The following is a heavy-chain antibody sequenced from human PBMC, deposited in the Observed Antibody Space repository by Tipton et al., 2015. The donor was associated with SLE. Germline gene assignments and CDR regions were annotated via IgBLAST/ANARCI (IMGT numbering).Heavy chain of an antibody. J-gene: IGHJ4*02. V-gene: IGHV4-38-2*01. CDR2: IYHSGST. CDR1: GGSFSGYY. Sequence: GLVKPSETLSLTCAVYGGSFSGYYWGWIRQPPGKGLEWIGSIYHSGSTYYNPSLKSRVTISVDTSKNQFSLKLSSVTAADTAVYYCARTASYVRFFDYWGQGTLVTVSS. CDR3: ARTASYVRFFDY. D-gene: IGHD5-18*01.